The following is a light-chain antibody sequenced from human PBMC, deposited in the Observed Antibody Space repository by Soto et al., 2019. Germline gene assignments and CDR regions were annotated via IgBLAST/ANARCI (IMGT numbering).Light chain of an antibody. CDR2: QDS. Sequence: SYELTQPPSVSVSPGQTASITCSGDKLGDKYACWYQQKPGQSPVLVIYQDSKRPSGIPERFSGSNSGNTATLTISGTQAMDEADYYCQAWDSSTACVVFGGGTKRTVL. CDR1: KLGDKY. V-gene: IGLV3-1*01. J-gene: IGLJ2*01. CDR3: QAWDSSTACVV.